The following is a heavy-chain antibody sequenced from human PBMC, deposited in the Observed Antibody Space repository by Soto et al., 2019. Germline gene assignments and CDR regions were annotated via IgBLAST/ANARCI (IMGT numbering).Heavy chain of an antibody. V-gene: IGHV3-23*01. CDR2: ITGSGDTT. CDR1: GFTFSRNG. CDR3: ALGEHWVSNSYYYGLAV. D-gene: IGHD1-26*01. Sequence: EGQLLESGGGLVQPGGSLSLSCTASGFTFSRNGMRWLRQAPGKGLQWVSTITGSGDTTYYADSVKGRFTTSRDNSKNTLYLQMNSLRVADTAVYFCALGEHWVSNSYYYGLAVGGQGTTVTVS. J-gene: IGHJ6*02.